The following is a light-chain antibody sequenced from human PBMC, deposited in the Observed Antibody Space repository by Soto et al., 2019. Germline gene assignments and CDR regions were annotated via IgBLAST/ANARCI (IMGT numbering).Light chain of an antibody. V-gene: IGKV3-20*01. J-gene: IGKJ1*01. CDR2: GAS. CDR1: QTVTSSN. Sequence: EIVLTQSPGTLSLSPGERATLSCGASQTVTSSNLAWYQQKPGQAPRLLIYGASSRATGIPDRFSGSGSGTDFTLTITRLEPEDFAVYYCQQCGSSPETFGQGTKVDIK. CDR3: QQCGSSPET.